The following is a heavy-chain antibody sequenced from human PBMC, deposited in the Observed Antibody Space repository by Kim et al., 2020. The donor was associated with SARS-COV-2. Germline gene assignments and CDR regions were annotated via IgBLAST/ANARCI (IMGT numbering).Heavy chain of an antibody. V-gene: IGHV3-73*01. CDR1: GFTFSGSA. CDR3: TRALDGLWFGESNYYYGMDV. Sequence: GGSLRLSCAASGFTFSGSAMHWVRQASGKGLEWVGRIRSKANSYATAYAASVKGRFTISRDDYKNTAYLQMNSLKTEDTAVYYCTRALDGLWFGESNYYYGMDVWGQETTVTVSS. D-gene: IGHD3-10*01. CDR2: IRSKANSYAT. J-gene: IGHJ6*02.